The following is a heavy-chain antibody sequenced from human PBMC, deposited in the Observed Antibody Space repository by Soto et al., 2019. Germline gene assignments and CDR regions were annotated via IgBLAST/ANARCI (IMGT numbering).Heavy chain of an antibody. CDR1: GDSVSSNSAA. Sequence: PSQTLSLTCVISGDSVSSNSAAWNWIRQSPSRGLEWLGRTYYRSRWYNDYAVSVRSRITVNADTSKNQFSLHLNSVTPEDTAVYYWAGSSSLQWSYMDVGDKGTPLPVSS. CDR2: TYYRSRWYN. D-gene: IGHD5-12*01. J-gene: IGHJ6*03. CDR3: AGSSSLQWSYMDV. V-gene: IGHV6-1*01.